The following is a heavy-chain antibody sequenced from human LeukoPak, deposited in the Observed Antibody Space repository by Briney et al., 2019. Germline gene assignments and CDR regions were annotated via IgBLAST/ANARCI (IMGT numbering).Heavy chain of an antibody. D-gene: IGHD2-2*01. Sequence: SKTLSLTCTVSGGSISSGSYYWSWIRQPAGKGLEWIGRIYTSGSTNYNPSLKSRVTISVDTSKNQFSLKLSSVTAADTAVYYCARATAGQLLLIDPWGQGTLVTVSS. CDR3: ARATAGQLLLIDP. V-gene: IGHV4-61*02. CDR2: IYTSGST. CDR1: GGSISSGSYY. J-gene: IGHJ5*02.